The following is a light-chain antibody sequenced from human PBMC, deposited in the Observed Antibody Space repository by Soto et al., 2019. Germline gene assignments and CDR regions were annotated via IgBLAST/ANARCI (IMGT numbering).Light chain of an antibody. J-gene: IGLJ1*01. V-gene: IGLV2-14*01. Sequence: QSVLTQPASVSGSPGQSISISCTGTSSDVGSYNYVSWYQQHPGKAPKLMISEVSNRPSGVSNRFSGSKSGNTASLTVSGLQAADEADYFCKSYAGSNTYVFGSGTKLTVL. CDR2: EVS. CDR3: KSYAGSNTYV. CDR1: SSDVGSYNY.